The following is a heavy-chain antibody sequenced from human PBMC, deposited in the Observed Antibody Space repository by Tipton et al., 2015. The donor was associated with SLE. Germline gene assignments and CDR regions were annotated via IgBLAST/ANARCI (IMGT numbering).Heavy chain of an antibody. CDR1: GGSFSGYY. D-gene: IGHD1-26*01. Sequence: TLSLTCAVYGGSFSGYYWSWIRQPPGKGLEWIGEIIHSGSTNYDPSLKSRVTISVDTSKNQFSLKLSSVTAADTAVYYCARGLELPDAFDIWGQGTMVTVSS. J-gene: IGHJ3*02. CDR2: IIHSGST. V-gene: IGHV4-34*01. CDR3: ARGLELPDAFDI.